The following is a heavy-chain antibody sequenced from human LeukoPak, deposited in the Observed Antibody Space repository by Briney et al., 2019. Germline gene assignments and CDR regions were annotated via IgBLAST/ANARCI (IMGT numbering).Heavy chain of an antibody. D-gene: IGHD5-12*01. V-gene: IGHV4-34*01. CDR3: ARGRYSGYDHFDY. CDR2: INHSGRI. J-gene: IGHJ4*02. Sequence: PSETLSLTCAVYGGSFSDYYWSWIRQPPGKGLEGIGEINHSGRINYNPSLKSRVTISVDTSKNQFSLKLNSVTAADTAVYYCARGRYSGYDHFDYWGQGTLVTVSS. CDR1: GGSFSDYY.